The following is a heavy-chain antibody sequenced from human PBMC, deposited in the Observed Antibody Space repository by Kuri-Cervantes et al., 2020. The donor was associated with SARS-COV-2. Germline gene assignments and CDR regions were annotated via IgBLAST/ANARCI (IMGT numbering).Heavy chain of an antibody. CDR3: ATRRGYSYGRTQYYFDY. J-gene: IGHJ4*02. CDR1: GGSFSGYY. D-gene: IGHD5-18*01. V-gene: IGHV4-34*01. CDR2: INHSGST. Sequence: SQTLSLTCAVYGGSFSGYYWSWIRQPPGKGLEWIGEINHSGSTNYNPSLKSRVTISVDTSKNQFSLKLSSVTAADTAVYYCATRRGYSYGRTQYYFDYWGQGTLVTVSS.